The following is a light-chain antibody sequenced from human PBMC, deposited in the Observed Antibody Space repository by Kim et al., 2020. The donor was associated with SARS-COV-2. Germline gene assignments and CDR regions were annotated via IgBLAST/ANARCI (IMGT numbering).Light chain of an antibody. Sequence: EIVLTQSPATLSLSPGERATLSCRASHSVSNFLAWYQHKPGQAPRLLIYSISTRATGIPDRFTGSGSGTDFTLTISRLEPEDFAMYYCQQYGSSPLTFGGGTKVDIK. CDR2: SIS. CDR1: HSVSNF. CDR3: QQYGSSPLT. J-gene: IGKJ4*01. V-gene: IGKV3-20*01.